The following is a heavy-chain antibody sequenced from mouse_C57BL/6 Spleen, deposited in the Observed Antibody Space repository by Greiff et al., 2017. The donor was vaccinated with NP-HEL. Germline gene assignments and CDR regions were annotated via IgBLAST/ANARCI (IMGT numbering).Heavy chain of an antibody. V-gene: IGHV1-53*01. Sequence: VQLQQSGTELVKPGASVKLSCKASGYTFTSYWMHWVKQRPGQGLEWIGNINPSNGGTNYNEKFKSKATLTVDKSSSTAYMQLSSLTSEDSAVYYCARRGPIYYDYDNAMDYWGQGTSVTVSS. D-gene: IGHD2-4*01. CDR3: ARRGPIYYDYDNAMDY. CDR1: GYTFTSYW. J-gene: IGHJ4*01. CDR2: INPSNGGT.